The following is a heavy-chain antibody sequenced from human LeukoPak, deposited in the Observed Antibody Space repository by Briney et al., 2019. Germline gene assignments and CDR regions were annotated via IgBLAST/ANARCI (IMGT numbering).Heavy chain of an antibody. CDR1: GGTFISYA. V-gene: IGHV1-69*13. CDR2: IIPIFGTA. J-gene: IGHJ6*04. CDR3: ARGVDDILTGYYGGGMDV. D-gene: IGHD3-9*01. Sequence: SVKVSCKASGGTFISYAISWVRQAPGQGLEWMGGIIPIFGTANYAQKFQGRVTITADESTSTAYMELSSLRSEDTAVYYCARGVDDILTGYYGGGMDVWGKGTTVTVSS.